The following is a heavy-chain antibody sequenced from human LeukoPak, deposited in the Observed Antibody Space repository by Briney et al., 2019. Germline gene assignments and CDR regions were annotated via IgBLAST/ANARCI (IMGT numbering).Heavy chain of an antibody. CDR2: ITGSGGST. J-gene: IGHJ4*02. V-gene: IGHV3-23*01. CDR3: AKEPSFDIGRPFDY. CDR1: GFTFSTYA. D-gene: IGHD1-1*01. Sequence: LAGGSLRLSCAASGFTFSTYAMSWVRQAPGKGLEWVSGITGSGGSTYYADSVKGRFTISRDNSKNTLYLQMNSLRAEDTAVYYCAKEPSFDIGRPFDYWGQGTLVTVSS.